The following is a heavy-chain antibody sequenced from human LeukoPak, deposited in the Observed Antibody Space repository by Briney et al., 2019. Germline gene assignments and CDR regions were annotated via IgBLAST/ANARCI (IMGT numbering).Heavy chain of an antibody. CDR2: INPSGGST. CDR3: ARDLYTPTFVS. V-gene: IGHV1-46*01. CDR1: GYIFTNYY. J-gene: IGHJ4*02. D-gene: IGHD2-2*02. Sequence: GASVKVSCKASGYIFTNYYMHWVRQAPGQGLEWMGIINPSGGSTSSAQKFQGRVTMTRDTSTSTVYMELSSLRSEDTAVYYCARDLYTPTFVSWGQGTLVTVSS.